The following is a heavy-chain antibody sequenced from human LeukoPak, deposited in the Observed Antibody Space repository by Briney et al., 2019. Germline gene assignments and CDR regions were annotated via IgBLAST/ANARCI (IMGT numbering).Heavy chain of an antibody. CDR3: ARAPNWNYAQNYYFDY. Sequence: SETLSLTCTVSGYSISSGYYWGWIRQPPGKGLEWIGSIYHSGSTYYNPSLKSRVTISVDTSNNQFSLKLSSVTAADTAVYYCARAPNWNYAQNYYFDYWGQGTLVTVSS. CDR2: IYHSGST. D-gene: IGHD1-7*01. V-gene: IGHV4-38-2*02. CDR1: GYSISSGYY. J-gene: IGHJ4*02.